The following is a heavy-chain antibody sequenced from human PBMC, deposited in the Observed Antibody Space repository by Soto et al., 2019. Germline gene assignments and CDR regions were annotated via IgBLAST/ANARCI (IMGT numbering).Heavy chain of an antibody. V-gene: IGHV4-30-2*01. CDR3: ARGLPEYSTPMSMDV. D-gene: IGHD6-6*01. CDR1: GGSISSGGYS. CDR2: IYHSGST. J-gene: IGHJ6*02. Sequence: QLQLQESGSGLVKPSQTLSLTCAVSGGSISSGGYSWSWIRQPPGKGLEWIGYIYHSGSTYYNPSLKSRVTISVDRSKNQFSLKLSSVTAADTAVYYCARGLPEYSTPMSMDVWGQGTTVTVSS.